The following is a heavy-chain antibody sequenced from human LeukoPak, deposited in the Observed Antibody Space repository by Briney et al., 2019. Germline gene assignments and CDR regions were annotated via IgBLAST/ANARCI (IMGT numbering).Heavy chain of an antibody. CDR2: INPNSGGT. Sequence: ASVKVSCKASGYTFTGYYMHWVRQAPGQGLGWMGWINPNSGGTNYAQKFQGRVTMTRDTSISTAYMELSRLRSDDTAVYYCARRYSYGYFDAFDIWGQGTMVTVSS. D-gene: IGHD5-18*01. V-gene: IGHV1-2*02. CDR3: ARRYSYGYFDAFDI. CDR1: GYTFTGYY. J-gene: IGHJ3*02.